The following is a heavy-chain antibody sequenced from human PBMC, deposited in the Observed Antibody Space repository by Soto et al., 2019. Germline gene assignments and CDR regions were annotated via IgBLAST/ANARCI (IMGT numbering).Heavy chain of an antibody. CDR1: GGSISSYY. CDR3: ARSVDP. J-gene: IGHJ5*02. V-gene: IGHV4-59*12. Sequence: SETLSLTCTVSGGSISSYYWSWIRQPPGKGLEWIGYIYYSGNTNYNPSLKSRVTISVDTSKNQFSLKLSSVTAADTAVYYCARSVDPWGQGTLVTVSS. CDR2: IYYSGNT.